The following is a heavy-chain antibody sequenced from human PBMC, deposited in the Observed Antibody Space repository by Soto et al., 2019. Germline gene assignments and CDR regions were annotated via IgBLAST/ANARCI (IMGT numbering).Heavy chain of an antibody. D-gene: IGHD5-18*01. CDR3: ARDRIKVDTAMRDLDYYYGMDV. J-gene: IGHJ6*02. CDR1: GGSISSGGYY. V-gene: IGHV4-30-4*01. Sequence: SETLSLTCTVSGGSISSGGYYWSWIRQPPGKGLEWIGYIYYSGSTYYNPSLKSRVTISVDTSKNQFSLKLSSVTAADTAVYYCARDRIKVDTAMRDLDYYYGMDVWGQGTTVTVSS. CDR2: IYYSGST.